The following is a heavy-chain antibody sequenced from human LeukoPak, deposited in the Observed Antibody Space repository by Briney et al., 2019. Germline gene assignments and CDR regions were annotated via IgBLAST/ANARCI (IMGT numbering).Heavy chain of an antibody. CDR3: AREGEDCSGGSCYHYYFDY. CDR1: GYSISSGYY. J-gene: IGHJ4*02. Sequence: TSETLSLTCTVSGYSISSGYYWGWIRQPPGKGLEWIGSIYHSGSTYYNPSLKSRVTISVDTSKNQFSLKLSSVTPADTAVYYCAREGEDCSGGSCYHYYFDYWGQGTLVTVSS. CDR2: IYHSGST. V-gene: IGHV4-38-2*02. D-gene: IGHD2-15*01.